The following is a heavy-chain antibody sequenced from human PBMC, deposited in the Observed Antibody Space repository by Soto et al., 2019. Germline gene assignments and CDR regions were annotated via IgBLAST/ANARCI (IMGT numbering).Heavy chain of an antibody. Sequence: GGSLRLSXAASGFVFSGYEMNWVRQAPGKGLEWLSSISSTGNTKRYADSVKGRFTISRDNAENSLFLQVNSLRAEDAAVYYCARDSHDYDSNGYYSYYGMDVWGQGTTVTVSS. J-gene: IGHJ6*02. CDR3: ARDSHDYDSNGYYSYYGMDV. CDR2: ISSTGNTK. CDR1: GFVFSGYE. V-gene: IGHV3-48*03. D-gene: IGHD3-22*01.